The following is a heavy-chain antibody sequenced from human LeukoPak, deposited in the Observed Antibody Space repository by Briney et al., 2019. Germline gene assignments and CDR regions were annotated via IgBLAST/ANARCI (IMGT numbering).Heavy chain of an antibody. V-gene: IGHV1-2*02. D-gene: IGHD2-2*01. CDR2: INPNSGGT. J-gene: IGHJ5*02. Sequence: GASVKVSCKASGYIFTGYYMHWVRQAPGQGLEWMGWINPNSGGTNYAQKFQGRVTMPRDTSISTAYMELSRLRSDDTAVYYCARGPIVVVPAAISRESWFDPWGQGTLVTVSS. CDR1: GYIFTGYY. CDR3: ARGPIVVVPAAISRESWFDP.